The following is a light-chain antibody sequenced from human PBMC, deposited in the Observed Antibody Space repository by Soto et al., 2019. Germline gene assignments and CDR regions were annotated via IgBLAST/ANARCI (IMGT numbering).Light chain of an antibody. CDR2: DVS. Sequence: VLTQPRSVSGSPGQSVTISCTGTSSDVGGYKYVSWYQQHPGKVPKLMMFDVSERPSGVPDRFSGSKSGNTASLSISGLQAEDEADYYCCAYAGSYTVLFGGGTKVTVL. CDR1: SSDVGGYKY. CDR3: CAYAGSYTVL. J-gene: IGLJ2*01. V-gene: IGLV2-11*01.